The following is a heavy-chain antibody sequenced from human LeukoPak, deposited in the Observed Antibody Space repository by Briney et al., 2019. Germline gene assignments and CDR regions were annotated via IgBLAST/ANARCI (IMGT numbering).Heavy chain of an antibody. J-gene: IGHJ4*02. V-gene: IGHV1-3*01. CDR2: INAGNGNT. Sequence: ASVKVSCKASGYAFTSYAMHWVRQAPGQRLEWMGWINAGNGNTKYSQKFQGRVTITRDTSASTAYMELSSLRSEDTAVYYCARDWYSSGWPTFDYWGQGTLVTVSS. CDR1: GYAFTSYA. CDR3: ARDWYSSGWPTFDY. D-gene: IGHD6-19*01.